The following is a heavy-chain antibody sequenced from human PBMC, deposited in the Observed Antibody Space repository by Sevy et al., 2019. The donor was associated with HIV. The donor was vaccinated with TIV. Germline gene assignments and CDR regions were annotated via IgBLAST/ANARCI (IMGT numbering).Heavy chain of an antibody. D-gene: IGHD1-26*01. CDR3: ARDGGATDYGMDV. CDR1: GSTFNTYN. CDR2: ISSSSSYI. V-gene: IGHV3-21*01. Sequence: GGSLRLSCAASGSTFNTYNFNWIRQASGKGLECVSSISSSSSYIYYADSVKGRFTISRDSAKNSVYLHMNSPRPEDTAVYYCARDGGATDYGMDVWGQGTTVTVSS. J-gene: IGHJ6*02.